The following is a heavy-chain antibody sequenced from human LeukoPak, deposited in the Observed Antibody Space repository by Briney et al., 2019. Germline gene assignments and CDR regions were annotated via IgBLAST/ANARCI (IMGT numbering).Heavy chain of an antibody. D-gene: IGHD2-15*01. J-gene: IGHJ4*02. CDR2: ITSSSSTI. V-gene: IGHV3-48*01. CDR3: ASLGYCSGGSCKTHGYFDY. Sequence: GGSLRLSCAASGFLFSSYSMTWVRQAPGKGLEWVSYITSSSSTIFYADSVKGRFTISRDNAKNSLYLQMNSLRADDTAVYYCASLGYCSGGSCKTHGYFDYWGQGTLVTASS. CDR1: GFLFSSYS.